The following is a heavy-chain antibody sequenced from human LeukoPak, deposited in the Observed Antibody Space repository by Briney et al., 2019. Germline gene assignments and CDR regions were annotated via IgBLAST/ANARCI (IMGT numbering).Heavy chain of an antibody. V-gene: IGHV1-18*01. D-gene: IGHD3-22*01. CDR1: GYTFTSYG. CDR3: ARELNYYDSSGYSDGMDV. Sequence: ASVKVSCKASGYTFTSYGISWVRQAPGQGLEWMGWISAYNGNTNYAQKLQGRVTMTTDTSTSTAYMELRSLRSDDTAVYYCARELNYYDSSGYSDGMDVWGQGTTVTVSS. J-gene: IGHJ6*02. CDR2: ISAYNGNT.